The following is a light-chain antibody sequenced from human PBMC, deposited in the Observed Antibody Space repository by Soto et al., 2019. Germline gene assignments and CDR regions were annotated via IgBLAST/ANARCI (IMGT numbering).Light chain of an antibody. CDR3: QQYVSSPRT. CDR1: QSVRGSS. CDR2: GAS. Sequence: EIVLTQSPGTLSLSPGERATLSCWASQSVRGSSLAWYQQKPGQAPRLLIYGASTSATGIPDRFSGSGSGTDFTLTINRLEPEDFAVYDCQQYVSSPRTFGQGTKEEIK. J-gene: IGKJ1*01. V-gene: IGKV3-20*01.